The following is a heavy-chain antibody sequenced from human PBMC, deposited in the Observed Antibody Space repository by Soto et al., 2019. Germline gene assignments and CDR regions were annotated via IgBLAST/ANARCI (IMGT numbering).Heavy chain of an antibody. CDR2: ISGSGGST. J-gene: IGHJ6*02. D-gene: IGHD6-13*01. Sequence: GGSLRLSCAASGFTFSSYAMSWVRQAPGKGLEWVSAISGSGGSTYYADSVKGRFTISRDNSKNTLYLQMNSLRAEDTAVYYCAKDRQQLERYYYYGMDVWGQGTTVTVSS. CDR1: GFTFSSYA. CDR3: AKDRQQLERYYYYGMDV. V-gene: IGHV3-23*01.